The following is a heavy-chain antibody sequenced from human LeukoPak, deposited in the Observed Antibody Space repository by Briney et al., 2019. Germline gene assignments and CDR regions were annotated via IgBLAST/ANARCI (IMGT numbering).Heavy chain of an antibody. J-gene: IGHJ4*02. CDR3: AKGRCCTNNICPGDFDY. D-gene: IGHD2-8*01. CDR1: GFTFSSYS. V-gene: IGHV3-23*01. Sequence: PGGSLRLSCEASGFTFSSYSMHWVRQAPGKGLEWVSGISRSGGDTYYADSVKGRFTISRDNSKNTLYLQMNSLRAEDTAEYYGAKGRCCTNNICPGDFDYWGQGTLVTVSS. CDR2: ISRSGGDT.